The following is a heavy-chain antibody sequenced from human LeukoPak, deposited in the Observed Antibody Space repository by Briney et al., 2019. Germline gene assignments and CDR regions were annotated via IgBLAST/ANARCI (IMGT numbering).Heavy chain of an antibody. J-gene: IGHJ4*02. V-gene: IGHV4-34*01. CDR1: GGSVSGYY. D-gene: IGHD2-2*01. CDR2: INHSGST. Sequence: KPSETLSLTCAVYGGSVSGYYWSWLRQPPGKGPEWLGEINHSGSTNYNPSLKSRVTISVDTSKNQFSLKLSSVTAADTAVYYCASGRCSSTSCPFDYWGQGTLVTVSS. CDR3: ASGRCSSTSCPFDY.